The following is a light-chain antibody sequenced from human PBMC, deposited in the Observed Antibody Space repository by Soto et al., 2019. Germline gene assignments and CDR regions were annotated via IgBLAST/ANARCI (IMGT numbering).Light chain of an antibody. V-gene: IGLV2-14*01. CDR3: SSYTSSSTLV. J-gene: IGLJ1*01. CDR1: ISDVGGYNY. CDR2: EVS. Sequence: LAEPTSGSGSPGQSSTISRTGTISDVGGYNYVSWYQQHPGKAPKLMIYEVSNRPSGVSNRFSGSKSGNTASLTISGLQAEDEADYYCSSYTSSSTLVFGTGTKVTVL.